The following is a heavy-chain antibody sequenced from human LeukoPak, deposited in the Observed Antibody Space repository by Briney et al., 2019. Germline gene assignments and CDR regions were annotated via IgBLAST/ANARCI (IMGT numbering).Heavy chain of an antibody. CDR1: GGSISSDY. Sequence: PSETLSLTCTVSGGSISSDYWSWVRQPPGKGLEWIAYIYYRGSTNYNPSLKSRVTISVDTSKKQVSLKLSSVTAADTAVYYCARDRRSSSGGLDYWGQGTLVTVSS. D-gene: IGHD6-19*01. CDR2: IYYRGST. J-gene: IGHJ4*02. V-gene: IGHV4-59*01. CDR3: ARDRRSSSGGLDY.